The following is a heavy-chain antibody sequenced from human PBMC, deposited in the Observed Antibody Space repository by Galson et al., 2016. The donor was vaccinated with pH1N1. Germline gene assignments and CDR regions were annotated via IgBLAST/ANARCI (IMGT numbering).Heavy chain of an antibody. D-gene: IGHD4-17*01. CDR1: GYRFTNSW. CDR2: IYLGGSLI. Sequence: QSGAEVIKPGESLKVSCKGSGYRFTNSWIGWVRQTPGKGLEWVGIIYLGGSLIRYRPSFQGQVTISAAKSVNIVYLEWVSLKASDTAMYYCARQNDYGDYRGDAFDIWGQGTMVTVSS. J-gene: IGHJ3*02. CDR3: ARQNDYGDYRGDAFDI. V-gene: IGHV5-51*01.